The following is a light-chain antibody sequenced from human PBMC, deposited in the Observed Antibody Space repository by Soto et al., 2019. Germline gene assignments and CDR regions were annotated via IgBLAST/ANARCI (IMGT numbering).Light chain of an antibody. CDR3: PQYYSYPHE. CDR2: AAS. Sequence: AIRMTQSPSSLSASTGDRVTITCRASQGISSYLAWYQQKPGKAPKLLIYAASTLQSGVPSRFSGSGSGTDFTLTISCLQSEDFATYYCPQYYSYPHEFGQGTKVEIK. J-gene: IGKJ1*01. V-gene: IGKV1-8*01. CDR1: QGISSY.